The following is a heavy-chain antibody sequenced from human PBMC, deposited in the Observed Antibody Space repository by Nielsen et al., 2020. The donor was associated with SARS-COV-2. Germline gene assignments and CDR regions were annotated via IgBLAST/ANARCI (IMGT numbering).Heavy chain of an antibody. CDR3: ARMGHSGSLQGAFDI. Sequence: GESLKISCAASGFTFSSYSMNWVRQAPGKGLEWVSYISSSSSTIYYADSVKGRFTISRDNAKNSLYLQMNSLRAEDTAVYYCARMGHSGSLQGAFDIWGQGTMVTVSS. CDR1: GFTFSSYS. J-gene: IGHJ3*02. D-gene: IGHD1-26*01. V-gene: IGHV3-48*04. CDR2: ISSSSSTI.